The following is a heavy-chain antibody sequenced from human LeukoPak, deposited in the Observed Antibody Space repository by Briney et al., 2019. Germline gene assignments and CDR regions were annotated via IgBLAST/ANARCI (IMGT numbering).Heavy chain of an antibody. J-gene: IGHJ6*03. CDR2: INHSGST. D-gene: IGHD3-9*01. Sequence: SESLSLTCAVYGGSFSGYYWSWIRQPPGKGLEWIGEINHSGSTNYNPSLKSRVTISVDTSKNQFSLKLSSVTAADTAVYYCARVVGKLRYFDWQPHYYYMDVWGKGTTVTVSS. CDR1: GGSFSGYY. CDR3: ARVVGKLRYFDWQPHYYYMDV. V-gene: IGHV4-34*01.